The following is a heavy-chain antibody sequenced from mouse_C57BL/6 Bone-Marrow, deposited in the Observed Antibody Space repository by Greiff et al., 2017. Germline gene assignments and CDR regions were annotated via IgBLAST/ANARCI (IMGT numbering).Heavy chain of an antibody. CDR3: TRGDGNYYYGMDY. CDR1: GYTFTSYW. J-gene: IGHJ4*01. D-gene: IGHD2-1*01. V-gene: IGHV1-5*01. Sequence: EVQLQQSGIVLAWPGASVKMSCKTSGYTFTSYWMHWVKQRPGQGLEWIGIIYPGNSATSNNQKFKGKAKLTAVTSTSTAYMELSSLTNEDSAVYYWTRGDGNYYYGMDYWGQGTSVTVSS. CDR2: IYPGNSAT.